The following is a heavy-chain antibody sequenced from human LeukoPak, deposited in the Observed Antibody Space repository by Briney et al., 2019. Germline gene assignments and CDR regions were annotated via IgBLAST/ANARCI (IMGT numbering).Heavy chain of an antibody. CDR2: TNPNSGGT. D-gene: IGHD1-26*01. Sequence: GASVKVSCKASGYTFAGYDMHWVRQAPGQGLEWMGWTNPNSGGTSYAQKFQGRVTMTRDTSISTAYMELSRLRSDDTAVYYCAFVSKVGATLDYWGQGTLVSVSS. CDR3: AFVSKVGATLDY. V-gene: IGHV1-2*02. CDR1: GYTFAGYD. J-gene: IGHJ4*02.